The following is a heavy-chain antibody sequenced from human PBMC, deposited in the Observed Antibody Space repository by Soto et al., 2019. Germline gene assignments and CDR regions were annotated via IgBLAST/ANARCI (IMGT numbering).Heavy chain of an antibody. Sequence: EVQLLDSGGGLVQPGGSLRLSCAASGFSFNIYAMSWVRQAPGKGLEWVSGISNSGGSTYHADSVKGRFTIPRDNSINTLYLQMNSLRTEDTALYFCAHPRGYGVFDAYDIWGQGTMVTVSS. CDR2: ISNSGGST. D-gene: IGHD4-17*01. CDR1: GFSFNIYA. V-gene: IGHV3-23*01. CDR3: AHPRGYGVFDAYDI. J-gene: IGHJ3*02.